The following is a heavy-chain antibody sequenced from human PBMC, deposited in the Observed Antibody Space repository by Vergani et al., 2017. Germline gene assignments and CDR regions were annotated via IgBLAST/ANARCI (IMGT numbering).Heavy chain of an antibody. V-gene: IGHV3-30*18. CDR2: ISYDGSNT. Sequence: QVQLVESGGGVVQPGRSLRLSCAASGFTFSSYGMHWVRQAPGKGLGWVAVISYDGSNTHYADSVRGRFTISRDNSKNTLYLQMNSLRAEDTAVYYCAKDQEQWLPEGWYFDYWGQGTLVTVSS. D-gene: IGHD6-19*01. CDR3: AKDQEQWLPEGWYFDY. CDR1: GFTFSSYG. J-gene: IGHJ4*02.